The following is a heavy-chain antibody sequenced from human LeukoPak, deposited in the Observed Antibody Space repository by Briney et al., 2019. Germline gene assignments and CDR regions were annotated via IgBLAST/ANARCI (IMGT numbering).Heavy chain of an antibody. J-gene: IGHJ4*02. V-gene: IGHV1-69*05. CDR3: ARDQPRRGPGNHDY. D-gene: IGHD1-26*01. Sequence: ASVKVSCKASGGTFSTYAINWVRQAPGQGLEWMGGIVPISGTPNYAQKLQGRVTMTTDTSTSTAYMELRSLRSDDTAVYYCARDQPRRGPGNHDYWGQGTLVTVSS. CDR1: GGTFSTYA. CDR2: IVPISGTP.